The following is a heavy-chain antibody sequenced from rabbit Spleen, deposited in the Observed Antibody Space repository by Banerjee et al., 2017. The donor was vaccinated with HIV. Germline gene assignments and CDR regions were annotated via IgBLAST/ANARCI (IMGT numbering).Heavy chain of an antibody. CDR3: ARPDSSSVWSSGL. D-gene: IGHD4-1*01. Sequence: QSLEESGGDLVKPEGSLTLTCTASGFSFSSSYDMCWVRQAPGKGLEWIGCIYTGSSGSTYYASWAKGRFTISKTSSTTVTLQMTSLTAADTAIYFCARPDSSSVWSSGLWGPGTLVTVS. V-gene: IGHV1S40*01. J-gene: IGHJ4*01. CDR2: IYTGSSGST. CDR1: GFSFSSSYD.